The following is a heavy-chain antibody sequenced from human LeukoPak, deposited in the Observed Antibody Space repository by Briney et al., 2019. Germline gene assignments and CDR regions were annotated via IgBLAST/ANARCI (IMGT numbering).Heavy chain of an antibody. CDR3: VKDGGYHGSGSSYYFDY. Sequence: GGSLRLSCETSGFSFSSYSMNWVRQAPGKGLEWVSYIRSSGAMIYYADSVKGRFTISRDNAKKSVYLQMNSLRDEDTAVYYCVKDGGYHGSGSSYYFDYWGQGTLVTVSS. J-gene: IGHJ4*02. D-gene: IGHD3-10*01. CDR1: GFSFSSYS. CDR2: IRSSGAMI. V-gene: IGHV3-48*02.